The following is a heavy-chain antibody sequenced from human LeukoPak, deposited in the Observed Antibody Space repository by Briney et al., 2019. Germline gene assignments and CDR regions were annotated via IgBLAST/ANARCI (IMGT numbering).Heavy chain of an antibody. CDR1: GFTFSNFG. V-gene: IGHV3-30*03. Sequence: SGGSLRLSCVASGFTFSNFGVHWVRQAPGKGLEWAAVVSYNGHYEYYGESVKGRFTISRDNSKNTVSLQMDNLRIEDTAVYYCVRGGSPPTSTWSLDEWGQGTLVSVSS. J-gene: IGHJ4*02. D-gene: IGHD2-2*01. CDR2: VSYNGHYE. CDR3: VRGGSPPTSTWSLDE.